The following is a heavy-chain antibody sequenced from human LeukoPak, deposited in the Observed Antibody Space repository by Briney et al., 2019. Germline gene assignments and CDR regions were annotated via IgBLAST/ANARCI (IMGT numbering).Heavy chain of an antibody. CDR3: AKTIRYTRYSSSSSYFDY. V-gene: IGHV3-23*01. J-gene: IGHJ4*02. CDR2: ISGSGGST. CDR1: GFTFSSYA. Sequence: GGSLRLSCAASGFTFSSYAMSWVRQAPGKGLEWVSAISGSGGSTYYADSVKGRFTISRDNSKNTLYLQMNSLRAEDTAVYYCAKTIRYTRYSSSSSYFDYWGQGTLVTVSS. D-gene: IGHD6-6*01.